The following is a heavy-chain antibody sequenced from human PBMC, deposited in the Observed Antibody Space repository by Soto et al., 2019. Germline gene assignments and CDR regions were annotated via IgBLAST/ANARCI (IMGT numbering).Heavy chain of an antibody. D-gene: IGHD6-13*01. Sequence: QVQLQESGPGLVKPSQTLSLTCTVSGGSISSGGYFWSWVRQHPGKGLEWIGNIYYSGRTYYHPSLKRRVTISVATSKNQFSLKLSSVTAADTAVYYCARFAREENPKVGSWYYFDYWGQGTRVTVSS. CDR2: IYYSGRT. V-gene: IGHV4-31*03. J-gene: IGHJ4*02. CDR1: GGSISSGGYF. CDR3: ARFAREENPKVGSWYYFDY.